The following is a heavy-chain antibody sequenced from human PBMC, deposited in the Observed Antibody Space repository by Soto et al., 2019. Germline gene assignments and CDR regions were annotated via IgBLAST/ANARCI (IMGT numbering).Heavy chain of an antibody. D-gene: IGHD3-22*01. V-gene: IGHV3-23*01. J-gene: IGHJ3*02. CDR2: ITGGSGST. Sequence: PGGSLRLSCAASGFTLTSYAVSWVRQAPGKGLEWISTITGGSGSTYYADSVKGRFTISRDNSKNTLYLQMNSLRAEDTAVYYCAKYFGPGYYVFYIWGQGTLVTV. CDR1: GFTLTSYA. CDR3: AKYFGPGYYVFYI.